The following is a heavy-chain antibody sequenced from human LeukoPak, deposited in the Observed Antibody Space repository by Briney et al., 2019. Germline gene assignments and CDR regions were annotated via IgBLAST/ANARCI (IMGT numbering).Heavy chain of an antibody. J-gene: IGHJ3*02. CDR2: IYYSGST. V-gene: IGHV4-59*12. CDR3: ARFSSGWTGNAFDI. D-gene: IGHD6-19*01. Sequence: SETLSLTCTVSGGSISSYYWSWIRQPPGKGLEWIGSIYYSGSTYYNPSLKSRVTISVDTSKNQFSLKLSSVTAADTAVYYCARFSSGWTGNAFDIWGQGTMVTVSS. CDR1: GGSISSYY.